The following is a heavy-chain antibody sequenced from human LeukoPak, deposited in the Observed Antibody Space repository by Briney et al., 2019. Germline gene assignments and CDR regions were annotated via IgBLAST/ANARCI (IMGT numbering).Heavy chain of an antibody. V-gene: IGHV4-59*08. Sequence: SETLSLTCTVSGGSISSYYWSWIRQPPGKGLEWIGYIYYSGSTNYNPSLKSRVTISVDTSKNQFSLKLSSVTAADTAVYYCARLHDYGDDGPNFDYWGQGTLVTVSS. CDR2: IYYSGST. D-gene: IGHD4-17*01. CDR3: ARLHDYGDDGPNFDY. CDR1: GGSISSYY. J-gene: IGHJ4*02.